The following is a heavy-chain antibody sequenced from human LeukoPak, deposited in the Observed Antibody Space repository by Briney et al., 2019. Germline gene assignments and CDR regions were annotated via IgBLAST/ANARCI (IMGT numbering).Heavy chain of an antibody. Sequence: SVKVSCKASGGTFSSYAISWVRQAPGQGLEWMGGIIPIFGTANYAQKFQGRVTITADESTSTAYMELSSLRSEDTAVYYCANVKYYDILTGYYAPFDYWGQGTLVTVSP. CDR2: IIPIFGTA. V-gene: IGHV1-69*13. D-gene: IGHD3-9*01. J-gene: IGHJ4*02. CDR3: ANVKYYDILTGYYAPFDY. CDR1: GGTFSSYA.